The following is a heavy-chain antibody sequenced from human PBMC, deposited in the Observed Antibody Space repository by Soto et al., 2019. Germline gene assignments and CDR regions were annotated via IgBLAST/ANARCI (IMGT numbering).Heavy chain of an antibody. D-gene: IGHD3-22*01. CDR2: ISSSGSII. J-gene: IGHJ4*02. V-gene: IGHV3-11*01. Sequence: GGSLRLSCVASGFIFSDYYMSWIRQAPGKGLEWVSYISSSGSIIYYADSVKGRFTMSRDNAKNSLYLQMNSLRAEDTAVYYCARDLGYYDSSGYFDYWGQGTLVTVSS. CDR3: ARDLGYYDSSGYFDY. CDR1: GFIFSDYY.